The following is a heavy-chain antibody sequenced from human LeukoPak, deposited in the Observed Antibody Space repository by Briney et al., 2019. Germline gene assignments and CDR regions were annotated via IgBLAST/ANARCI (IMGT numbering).Heavy chain of an antibody. V-gene: IGHV3-7*01. CDR1: GFTFSNYW. Sequence: PGGSLRLSCAASGFTFSNYWMNWVRQAPGKGLELVANIKQDGSEKYYVDSVKGRFTISRDNAKNSLYLQMNSLRAEDTAVYYCARGMRGAFDIWGQGTMVTVSS. J-gene: IGHJ3*02. CDR2: IKQDGSEK. CDR3: ARGMRGAFDI. D-gene: IGHD3-10*01.